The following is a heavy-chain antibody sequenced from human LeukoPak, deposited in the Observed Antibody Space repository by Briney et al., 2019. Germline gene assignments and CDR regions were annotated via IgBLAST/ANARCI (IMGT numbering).Heavy chain of an antibody. J-gene: IGHJ3*02. CDR3: ARDFQRRAWDYNADDAFDI. Sequence: GGSLRLSCAASGFTFSSSWMHWVRQVPGKGLVWVSRINSEGSSTTYADSVKGRFTISRDNAKNSLYLQMNSLRDEDTAVYYCARDFQRRAWDYNADDAFDIWGQGTMVTVS. CDR2: INSEGSST. CDR1: GFTFSSSW. V-gene: IGHV3-74*01. D-gene: IGHD4-11*01.